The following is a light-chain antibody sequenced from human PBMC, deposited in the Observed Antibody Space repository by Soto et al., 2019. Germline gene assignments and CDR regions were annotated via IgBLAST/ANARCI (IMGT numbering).Light chain of an antibody. V-gene: IGLV4-60*03. J-gene: IGLJ3*02. CDR3: ETWDSHTRV. CDR1: SGHSSFI. Sequence: QSVLTQASSAAASPGSSVKLTCTLSSGHSSFIIAWHQVRPGKAPRYLMKLQGNGNYNKGNGVPDRFSGSSSGADRYLTISNLQSEDEAEYYCETWDSHTRVFGGGTQLTVL. CDR2: LQGNGNY.